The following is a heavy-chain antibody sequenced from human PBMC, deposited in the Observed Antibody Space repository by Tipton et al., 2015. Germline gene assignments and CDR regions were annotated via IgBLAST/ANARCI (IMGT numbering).Heavy chain of an antibody. D-gene: IGHD2-15*01. Sequence: SLRLSCAASGFNFSAYGMHWVRQAPGKGLECVSSICSRRSDIYYADSLKGRFTISRDNAKNSLYLQMSSLRAEGTAVYYCAREVVGGYCSGGRCPGFDYWGQGSLVTVSS. CDR3: AREVVGGYCSGGRCPGFDY. CDR2: ICSRRSDI. J-gene: IGHJ4*02. V-gene: IGHV3-21*04. CDR1: GFNFSAYG.